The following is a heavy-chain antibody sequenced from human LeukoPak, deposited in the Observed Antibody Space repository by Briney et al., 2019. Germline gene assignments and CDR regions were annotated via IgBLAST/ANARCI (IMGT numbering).Heavy chain of an antibody. CDR3: ARGQLGPYYFDY. CDR1: GGSISSYY. Sequence: SETLSLTCTVSGGSISSYYWSWIRQPPGKGLEWIGYIYYSGSTNYNPSLKSRVTISVDTSKNRFSLKLSSVTAADTAVYYCARGQLGPYYFDYWGQGTLVIVSS. D-gene: IGHD7-27*01. CDR2: IYYSGST. J-gene: IGHJ4*02. V-gene: IGHV4-59*01.